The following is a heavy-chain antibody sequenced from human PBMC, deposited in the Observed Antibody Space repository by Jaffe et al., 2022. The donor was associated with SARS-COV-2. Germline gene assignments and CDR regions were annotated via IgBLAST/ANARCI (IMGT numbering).Heavy chain of an antibody. CDR1: GYSITSSYY. Sequence: QVQLRESGPGLVKPSETLSLTCTVSGYSITSSYYWGWIRQPPGKGLEWIGNIFHTGSTYYNPSLKSRVTISVDTSRNQFSLKLNSVTAADTAVYYCARVGSNGSGSANDAFDIWGAQGTMVTVSS. D-gene: IGHD3-10*01. V-gene: IGHV4-38-2*02. J-gene: IGHJ3*02. CDR3: ARVGSNGSGSANDAFDI. CDR2: IFHTGST.